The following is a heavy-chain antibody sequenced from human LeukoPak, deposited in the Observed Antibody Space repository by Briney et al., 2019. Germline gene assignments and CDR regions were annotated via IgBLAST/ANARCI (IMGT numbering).Heavy chain of an antibody. D-gene: IGHD5-12*01. CDR2: ISAYNGNT. J-gene: IGHJ6*02. CDR1: GYTFTSYG. Sequence: APVKVSCKASGYTFTSYGISWVRQAPGQGLEWMGWISAYNGNTNYAQKLQGRVTMTTDTSTSTAYMELRSLRSDDTAVYYCARASGYDPYYYGMDVWGQGTTVTVSS. CDR3: ARASGYDPYYYGMDV. V-gene: IGHV1-18*01.